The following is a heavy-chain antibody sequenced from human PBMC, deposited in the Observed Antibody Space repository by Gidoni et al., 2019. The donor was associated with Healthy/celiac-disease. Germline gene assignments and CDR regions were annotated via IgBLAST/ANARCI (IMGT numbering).Heavy chain of an antibody. V-gene: IGHV4-34*01. J-gene: IGHJ6*03. Sequence: QVQLQQWGAGLLKPSETLSLTCAVYGGSFSGYYWSWIRQPPGKGLEWIGEINHSGSTNYNPSLKSRVTISVDTSKNQFSLKLSSVTAADTAVYYCARGHRKIQLWFGVYYMDVWGKGTTVTVSS. CDR3: ARGHRKIQLWFGVYYMDV. CDR2: INHSGST. D-gene: IGHD5-18*01. CDR1: GGSFSGYY.